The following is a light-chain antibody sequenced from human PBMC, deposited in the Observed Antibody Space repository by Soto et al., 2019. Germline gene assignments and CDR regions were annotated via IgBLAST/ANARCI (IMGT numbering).Light chain of an antibody. CDR2: DVS. CDR3: SSYTTSNTRQIV. V-gene: IGLV2-14*01. J-gene: IGLJ1*01. CDR1: NSDVGGYNY. Sequence: QSVLTQPASVSGSPGQSITISRTGTNSDVGGYNYVSWYQQHPGKAPKFMIYDVSSRPSGVSDRFSGSKSGNTASLTISGLQAEDEADYYCSSYTTSNTRQIVFVTGTKVTVL.